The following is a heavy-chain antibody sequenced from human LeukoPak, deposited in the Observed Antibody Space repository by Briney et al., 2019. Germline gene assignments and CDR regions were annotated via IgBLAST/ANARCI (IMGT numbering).Heavy chain of an antibody. CDR1: GFTVSSNY. D-gene: IGHD1-14*01. V-gene: IGHV3-21*06. Sequence: GGSLRLSCAASGFTVSSNYMSWVRQAPGKGLEWVASIGPTGSDRYHADSIKGRFTISRDNANNFLYLQMNSLRAEDTAVYYCATETNGRHYDYWGQGTLLTVSS. CDR2: IGPTGSDR. J-gene: IGHJ4*02. CDR3: ATETNGRHYDY.